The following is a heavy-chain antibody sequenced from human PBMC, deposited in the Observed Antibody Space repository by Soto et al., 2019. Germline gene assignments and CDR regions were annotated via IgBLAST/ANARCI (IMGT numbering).Heavy chain of an antibody. J-gene: IGHJ4*02. V-gene: IGHV1-8*01. CDR3: ARLENIWGSYRPQDY. Sequence: QVQLVQSGAEVKKPGASVKVSCKASGYTFTSYDINWVRQATGQGLAWMGWMNPNSGNTGYAQKFQGRVTMTRNTSISTAYMELSSLRSEDTAVYYCARLENIWGSYRPQDYWGQGTLVTVSS. CDR2: MNPNSGNT. CDR1: GYTFTSYD. D-gene: IGHD3-16*02.